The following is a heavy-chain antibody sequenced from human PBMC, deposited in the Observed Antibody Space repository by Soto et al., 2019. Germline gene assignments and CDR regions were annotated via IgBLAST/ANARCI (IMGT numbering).Heavy chain of an antibody. V-gene: IGHV1-69*13. CDR1: GYTFTSYC. D-gene: IGHD5-12*01. Sequence: ASVKVSCKASGYTFTSYCISWVRQAPGQGLEWMGGIIPIFGTANYAQKFQGRVTITADESTSTAYMELSSLRSEDTAVYYCARRDGYNLRSYDAFDIWGQGTMVTVSS. CDR2: IIPIFGTA. J-gene: IGHJ3*02. CDR3: ARRDGYNLRSYDAFDI.